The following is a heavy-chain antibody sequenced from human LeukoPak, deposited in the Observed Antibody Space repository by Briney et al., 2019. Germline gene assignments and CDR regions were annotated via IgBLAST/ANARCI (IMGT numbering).Heavy chain of an antibody. D-gene: IGHD3-9*01. CDR2: IYTSGST. CDR1: GGSMSRDTYY. CDR3: ARGKRGYDILTGYSQYNRFDP. V-gene: IGHV4-61*02. J-gene: IGHJ5*02. Sequence: SETLSLTCAVSGGSMSRDTYYWNWIRQPAGKGLEWIGRIYTSGSTNYNPSLKSRVTISVDTSKNQFSLKLSSVTAADTAVYYCARGKRGYDILTGYSQYNRFDPWGQGTLVTVSS.